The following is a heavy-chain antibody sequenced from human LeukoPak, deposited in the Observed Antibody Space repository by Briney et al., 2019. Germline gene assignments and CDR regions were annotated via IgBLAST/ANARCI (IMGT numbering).Heavy chain of an antibody. J-gene: IGHJ3*02. CDR1: GFTISSYY. CDR3: AKYGRHYYDSHGAFDI. V-gene: IGHV3-53*01. CDR2: IYHSGNT. D-gene: IGHD3-22*01. Sequence: PGGSLRLSCAASGFTISSYYMAWVRQAPGKGLEWVSVIYHSGNTDYADSVKGRFTISRDNSKNTVYLQMSSLRAEDTAVYYCAKYGRHYYDSHGAFDIWGQGTMVTVSS.